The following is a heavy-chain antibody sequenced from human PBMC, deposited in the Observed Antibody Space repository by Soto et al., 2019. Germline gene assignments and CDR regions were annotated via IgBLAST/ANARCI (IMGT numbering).Heavy chain of an antibody. CDR2: ISPKSGGT. V-gene: IGHV1-2*02. CDR3: ARPPGYVSDWYYFDL. D-gene: IGHD3-9*01. J-gene: IGHJ4*02. CDR1: GYTFIDYY. Sequence: ASVKFSCKASGYTFIDYYMHWVRQAPGQGFEWMGRISPKSGGTNYAQKFQGRVTMTWDTSLNTAYMELSSLLFEDTAVYYCARPPGYVSDWYYFDLWGQGTLVTVSS.